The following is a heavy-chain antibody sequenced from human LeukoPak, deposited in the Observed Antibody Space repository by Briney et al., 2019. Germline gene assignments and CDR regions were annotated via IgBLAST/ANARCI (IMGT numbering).Heavy chain of an antibody. CDR1: RFIFDNTW. CDR2: IKHKADGGTA. D-gene: IGHD1-26*01. V-gene: IGHV3-15*01. Sequence: GGSLRLSCAVSRFIFDNTWVSWVRQAPGKGLEWIGRIKHKADGGTADYAAPLKGRYTISRDDSTNTLYLQMGSLKTEDTAVYYCTTGPSIVGSSIPGYWGQGTLVTVSS. CDR3: TTGPSIVGSSIPGY. J-gene: IGHJ4*02.